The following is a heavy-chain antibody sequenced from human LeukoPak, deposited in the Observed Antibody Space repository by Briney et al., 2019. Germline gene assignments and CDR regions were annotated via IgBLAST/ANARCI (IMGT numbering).Heavy chain of an antibody. V-gene: IGHV1-8*01. Sequence: ASVKVSCKASGYTFTSYDINWVRQATGQGLEWMGWMNPNSGNTGYAQKFQGRVTMTRNTSISTAYMELSSLRSEDTAVYYCARSLDFWSGYDYWGQGTLVTVSS. CDR2: MNPNSGNT. CDR3: ARSLDFWSGYDY. CDR1: GYTFTSYD. J-gene: IGHJ4*02. D-gene: IGHD3-3*01.